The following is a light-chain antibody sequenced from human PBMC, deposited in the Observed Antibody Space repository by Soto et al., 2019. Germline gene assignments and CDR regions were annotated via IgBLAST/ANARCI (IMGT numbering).Light chain of an antibody. CDR3: FSYAGMYTYV. CDR2: DVN. CDR1: SSDVGAFNY. V-gene: IGLV2-11*01. J-gene: IGLJ1*01. Sequence: QSVLTQPRSVSGSPGQSVTISCTGTSSDVGAFNYVSWYQQHPGKAPKLMIYDVNQRPSGVPDRFSGSKSGNTASLTISGLQAEDEADYYCFSYAGMYTYVFETGTKATVL.